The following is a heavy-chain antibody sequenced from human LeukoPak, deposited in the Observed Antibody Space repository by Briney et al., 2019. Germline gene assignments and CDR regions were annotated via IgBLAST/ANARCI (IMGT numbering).Heavy chain of an antibody. CDR1: GGSISTYY. J-gene: IGHJ4*02. CDR3: ASVDSSAYFSYFDS. V-gene: IGHV4-4*09. Sequence: SETLSLTCTVSGGSISTYYWSWIRRPPGKGLEWIAYIHASGPTNYNPSLKSRITISVDTSKKQFSLKVSSVTAADTAVYYCASVDSSAYFSYFDSWGQGALVTVSS. D-gene: IGHD3-22*01. CDR2: IHASGPT.